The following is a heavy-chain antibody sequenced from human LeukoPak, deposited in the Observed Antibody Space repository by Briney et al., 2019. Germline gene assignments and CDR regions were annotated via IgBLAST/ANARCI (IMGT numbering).Heavy chain of an antibody. J-gene: IGHJ4*02. CDR3: ARSSVSGTYSGGY. CDR2: IYYGGST. CDR1: GGSISSYY. Sequence: KPSETLSLTCTVSGGSISSYYWSWIQQPPGKGLEWIGYIYYGGSTYSNPSLKSRVTLSADTSKNQFSLKLTSVTAADTAVYYCARSSVSGTYSGGYWGQGTLVTVSS. D-gene: IGHD3-10*01. V-gene: IGHV4-59*08.